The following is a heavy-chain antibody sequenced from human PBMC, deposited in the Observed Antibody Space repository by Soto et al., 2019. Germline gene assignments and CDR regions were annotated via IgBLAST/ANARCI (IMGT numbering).Heavy chain of an antibody. D-gene: IGHD2-2*01. CDR2: ISGSGGTT. J-gene: IGHJ4*02. CDR1: EFAYISYG. CDR3: AKSPKVTSTSFDH. V-gene: IGHV3-23*01. Sequence: QTWCSLRHSFVDSEFAYISYGWNWNRQAPGRGLGWVSAISGSGGTTYYADSVKGRFTISRDNSKNTLFLQMNSLRAEDAAIYYCAKSPKVTSTSFDHGGQRSLFTVS.